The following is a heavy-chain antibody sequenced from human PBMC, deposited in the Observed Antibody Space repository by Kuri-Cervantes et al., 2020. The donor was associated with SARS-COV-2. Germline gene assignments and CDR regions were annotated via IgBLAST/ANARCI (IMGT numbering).Heavy chain of an antibody. D-gene: IGHD6-13*01. CDR1: AYTFTGYY. CDR3: ARDGIDSSSWDFDY. Sequence: ASVKVSCKASAYTFTGYYMHWVRQAPGQGLEWMGWINPNSGGTNYAQKFQGRVTMTRDTSISTAYMELSRLRSDDTAVYYCARDGIDSSSWDFDYWGQGTLVTVSS. V-gene: IGHV1-2*02. J-gene: IGHJ4*02. CDR2: INPNSGGT.